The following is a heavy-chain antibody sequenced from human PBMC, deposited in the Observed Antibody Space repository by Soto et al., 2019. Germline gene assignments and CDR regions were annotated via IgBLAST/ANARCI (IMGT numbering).Heavy chain of an antibody. V-gene: IGHV4-39*01. CDR3: ARHHTALYYYYYMDV. CDR2: IYYSGNT. J-gene: IGHJ6*03. Sequence: SETLSLTCTVSGDSISSSRYHWVWIRQPPGKGLEWIGTIYYSGNTYYNPSLKSRVTISVDTSKNQFALKVSSVIAADTAVYYCARHHTALYYYYYMDVWGKGTTVTVSS. CDR1: GDSISSSRYH. D-gene: IGHD6-25*01.